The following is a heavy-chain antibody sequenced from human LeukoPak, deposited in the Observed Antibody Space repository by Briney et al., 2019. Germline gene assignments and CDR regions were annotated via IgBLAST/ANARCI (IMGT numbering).Heavy chain of an antibody. CDR2: ISYDGSNK. D-gene: IGHD6-19*01. Sequence: GGSLRLSCAASGFTFSSYGMHWVRQAPDKGLEWVAVISYDGSNKYYADSVKGRFTISRDNSKNTLYLQMNSLRAEDTAVYYCAEVTLSSGWYYFDYWGQGTLVTVSS. CDR3: AEVTLSSGWYYFDY. V-gene: IGHV3-30*18. J-gene: IGHJ4*02. CDR1: GFTFSSYG.